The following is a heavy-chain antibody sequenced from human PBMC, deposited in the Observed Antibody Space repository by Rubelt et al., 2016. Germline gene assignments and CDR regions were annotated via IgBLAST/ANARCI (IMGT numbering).Heavy chain of an antibody. CDR3: ARLIIATHPDY. V-gene: IGHV4-39*01. CDR1: GGSISSSSYY. Sequence: QVQLQESGPGLVKPSETLSLTCTVSGGSISSSSYYWGWIRQPPGKGLEWIGSIYYSGSTYYNPSLKSRVTISVDTSKNQFSRKLSVVTAADTAVYYCARLIIATHPDYWGQGTLVTVSS. J-gene: IGHJ4*02. CDR2: IYYSGST. D-gene: IGHD2-15*01.